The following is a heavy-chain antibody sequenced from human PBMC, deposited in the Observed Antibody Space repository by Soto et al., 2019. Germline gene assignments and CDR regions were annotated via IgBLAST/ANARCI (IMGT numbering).Heavy chain of an antibody. CDR3: ARDSRYSGSYYDFGAFDI. Sequence: QVQLVESGGGVVQPGRSLRLSCAASGFTFSSYAMHWVRQAPGKGLEWVAVISYDGSNKYYADSVKGRFTISRDNSKNTLYLQMNSLRAEDTAVYYCARDSRYSGSYYDFGAFDIWGQGTMVTVSS. V-gene: IGHV3-30-3*01. D-gene: IGHD1-26*01. CDR2: ISYDGSNK. CDR1: GFTFSSYA. J-gene: IGHJ3*02.